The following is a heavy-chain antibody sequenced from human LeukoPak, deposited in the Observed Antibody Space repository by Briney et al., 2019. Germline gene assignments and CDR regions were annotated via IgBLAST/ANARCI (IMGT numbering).Heavy chain of an antibody. CDR2: IYSSGIT. CDR3: TRGPGAISKEAFDI. Sequence: SETLSLTCSVSGGSLSSSYWSWIRQPAGKGLEWIGRIYSSGITNYDSSLKSRVTMSVDTSKSQFSLKLSSVTAADTAVYYCTRGPGAISKEAFDIWGQGTMVTVSS. CDR1: GGSLSSSY. V-gene: IGHV4-4*07. J-gene: IGHJ3*02. D-gene: IGHD3-3*01.